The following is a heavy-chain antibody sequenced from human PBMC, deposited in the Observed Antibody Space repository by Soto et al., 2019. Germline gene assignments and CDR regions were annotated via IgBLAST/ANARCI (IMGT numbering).Heavy chain of an antibody. CDR3: ARERGGYRGMDV. V-gene: IGHV1-18*01. Sequence: QVQLVQSGAEVKKPGASVKVSCKVSGNTFTSYGITWVRQAPGQGLEWMGWISTYNGNTNYAQKLQGRVTMTTDTSAGTAYMERTSLRSDDTAVYFCARERGGYRGMDVWGQGTTVTVSS. CDR1: GNTFTSYG. J-gene: IGHJ6*02. CDR2: ISTYNGNT. D-gene: IGHD3-22*01.